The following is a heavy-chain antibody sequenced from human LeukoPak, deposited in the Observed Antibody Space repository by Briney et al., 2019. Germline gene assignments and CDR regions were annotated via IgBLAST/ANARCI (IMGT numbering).Heavy chain of an antibody. CDR2: IDTDGSTT. CDR1: GFTFSRFW. CDR3: AILNSFGNDY. J-gene: IGHJ4*02. Sequence: PGGSLRLSCAASGFTFSRFWMHWVRQPPGKGLVWVSRIDTDGSTTTYADSVKGRFTISRDNAKNTVYLQINSLRAEDTAVYYCAILNSFGNDYWGQGVLVTVSS. V-gene: IGHV3-74*01. D-gene: IGHD5-18*01.